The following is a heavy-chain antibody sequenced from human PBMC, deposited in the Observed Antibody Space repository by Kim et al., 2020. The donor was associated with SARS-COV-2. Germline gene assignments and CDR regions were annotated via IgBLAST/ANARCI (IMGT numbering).Heavy chain of an antibody. CDR3: AKGNDDSSGYYPEFCGY. D-gene: IGHD3-22*01. J-gene: IGHJ4*02. V-gene: IGHV3-9*01. Sequence: SVKGRFTISRDNAKHSLYLQMNSLRAEDTALYYCAKGNDDSSGYYPEFCGYWGQGTLVTVSS.